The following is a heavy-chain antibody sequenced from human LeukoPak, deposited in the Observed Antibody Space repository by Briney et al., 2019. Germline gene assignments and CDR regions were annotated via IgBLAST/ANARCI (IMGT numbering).Heavy chain of an antibody. Sequence: NTGESLKISCKGSGYSFTSYWIGWVRQMPGKGLEWMGIIYPGDSDTRYSPSFQGQVTISADKSISTAYLQWSSLKASDTAMYYCASVVTATMYWYFDLWGRGTLVTVSS. D-gene: IGHD2-21*02. CDR2: IYPGDSDT. J-gene: IGHJ2*01. CDR3: ASVVTATMYWYFDL. CDR1: GYSFTSYW. V-gene: IGHV5-51*01.